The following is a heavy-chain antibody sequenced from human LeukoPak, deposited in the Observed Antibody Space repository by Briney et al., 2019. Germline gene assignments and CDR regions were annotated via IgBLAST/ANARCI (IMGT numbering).Heavy chain of an antibody. CDR2: MYSGGST. Sequence: PGGSLRLSCAASGFTVSSNYMSWVGQAPPRGLEWVSFMYSGGSTYYAPSVKGRFTISRDNSKNTLYLQMNSLRAADTAVYYCARRGAFGEFDYWGQGTLVTVSS. CDR3: ARRGAFGEFDY. CDR1: GFTVSSNY. D-gene: IGHD3-10*01. J-gene: IGHJ4*02. V-gene: IGHV3-53*01.